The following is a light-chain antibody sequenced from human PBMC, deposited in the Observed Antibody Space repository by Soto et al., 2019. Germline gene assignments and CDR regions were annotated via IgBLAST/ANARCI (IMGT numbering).Light chain of an antibody. V-gene: IGLV2-14*01. CDR3: SSYTIINNWV. J-gene: IGLJ3*02. Sequence: QSALTQPASGSGSPGRSITISCTGTSSDVCRYNYVSWYQQHPGKAPKLIIYEVSDRPSGVSIRFSGAKSGHTASLTISVLQAEDEADYHCSSYTIINNWVLRGGTKQTVL. CDR1: SSDVCRYNY. CDR2: EVS.